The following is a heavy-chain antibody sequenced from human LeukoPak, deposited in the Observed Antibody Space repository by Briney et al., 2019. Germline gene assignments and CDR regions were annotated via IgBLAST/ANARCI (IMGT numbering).Heavy chain of an antibody. CDR3: ARLWRSRNTFDI. Sequence: SQTLSLTCAISGDSVSSNSAAWNWIRQSPSRGLEWLGRTYYRSKWYNDYAVSVKSRITINPDTSKNQFSLKLNSVTAADTAVFYCARLWRSRNTFDIWGQGTMVTVSS. V-gene: IGHV6-1*01. CDR1: GDSVSSNSAA. D-gene: IGHD2/OR15-2a*01. J-gene: IGHJ3*02. CDR2: TYYRSKWYN.